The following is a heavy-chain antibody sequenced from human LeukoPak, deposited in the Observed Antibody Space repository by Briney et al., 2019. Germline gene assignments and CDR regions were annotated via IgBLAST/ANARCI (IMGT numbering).Heavy chain of an antibody. D-gene: IGHD6-6*01. CDR1: GLTLSNDA. V-gene: IGHV3-30*04. Sequence: PGGPLTLSCAAWGLTLSNDAVHGVRQAPGKGVEWVAVIAYEGSFKHYTDSVKGRFTISRDNYKNTLFLQMNSLRVEDSAVYYCARGAFLRSDTSSWGFASWGQGTRVTASS. J-gene: IGHJ4*02. CDR2: IAYEGSFK. CDR3: ARGAFLRSDTSSWGFAS.